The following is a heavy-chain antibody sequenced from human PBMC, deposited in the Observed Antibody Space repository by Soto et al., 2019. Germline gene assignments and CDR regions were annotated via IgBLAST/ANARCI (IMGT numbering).Heavy chain of an antibody. V-gene: IGHV1-46*01. CDR2: INPSGGST. D-gene: IGHD6-13*01. CDR3: ARVGALYRIAGYYFDY. Sequence: ASVKVSCKASGYTFTSYYMHWVRQAPGQGLGWMGIINPSGGSTSYAQKFQGRVTMTRDTSTSTVYMELSSLRSEDTAMYYCARVGALYRIAGYYFDYWGQGTLVTVS. J-gene: IGHJ4*02. CDR1: GYTFTSYY.